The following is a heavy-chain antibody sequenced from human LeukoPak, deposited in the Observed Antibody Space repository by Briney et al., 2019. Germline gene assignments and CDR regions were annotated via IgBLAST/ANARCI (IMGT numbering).Heavy chain of an antibody. CDR1: GFTFSSYA. CDR3: AKDRLVGFGGDGSGSYYPDY. D-gene: IGHD3-10*01. V-gene: IGHV3-23*01. Sequence: GGSLRLSCAASGFTFSSYAMSWVRQAPGKGLEWVSAISGSGGSTYYADSVKGRFTISRDNSKNTLYRQMNSLRAEDTAVYYCAKDRLVGFGGDGSGSYYPDYWGQGTLVTVSS. CDR2: ISGSGGST. J-gene: IGHJ4*02.